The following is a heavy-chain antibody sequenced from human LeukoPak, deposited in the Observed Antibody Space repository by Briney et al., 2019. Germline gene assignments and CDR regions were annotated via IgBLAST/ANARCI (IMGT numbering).Heavy chain of an antibody. V-gene: IGHV4-59*10. CDR3: ARHAYYDILTGYYGSSAPSYYFDY. J-gene: IGHJ4*02. D-gene: IGHD3-9*01. Sequence: SETLSLTCAVYGGSFSSYYWSWIRQPAGKGLEWIGRIYTSGSTNYNPSLKSRVTMSVDTSKNQFSLKLSSVTAADTAVYYCARHAYYDILTGYYGSSAPSYYFDYWGQGTLVTVSS. CDR1: GGSFSSYY. CDR2: IYTSGST.